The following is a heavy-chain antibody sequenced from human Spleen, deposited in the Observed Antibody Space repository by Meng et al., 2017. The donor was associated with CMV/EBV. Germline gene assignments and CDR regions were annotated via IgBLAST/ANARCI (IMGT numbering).Heavy chain of an antibody. D-gene: IGHD1-26*01. CDR1: GFTFDDYA. Sequence: GGSLRLSCAVSGFTFDDYAMHWVRQVPGKGLEWVSGMSWNSGSIGYADSVKGRFTISRDNSKNTLYLQMNSLRAEDTAVYYCAKGGRFGGSYKGYFDYWGQGTLVTVSS. CDR3: AKGGRFGGSYKGYFDY. V-gene: IGHV3-9*01. J-gene: IGHJ4*02. CDR2: MSWNSGSI.